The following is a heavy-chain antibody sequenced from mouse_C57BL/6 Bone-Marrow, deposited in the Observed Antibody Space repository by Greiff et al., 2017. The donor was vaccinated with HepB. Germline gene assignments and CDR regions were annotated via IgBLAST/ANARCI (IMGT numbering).Heavy chain of an antibody. J-gene: IGHJ3*01. CDR2: INPYNGGT. CDR3: ARGDYASFAY. CDR1: GYTFTDYY. D-gene: IGHD2-4*01. Sequence: EVQLQQSGPVLVKPGASVKMSCKASGYTFTDYYMNWVKQSHGKSLEWIGVINPYNGGTSYNQKFKGKATLTVDKSSSTAYMELNSLTSEDSAVYYCARGDYASFAYWGQGTLVTVSA. V-gene: IGHV1-19*01.